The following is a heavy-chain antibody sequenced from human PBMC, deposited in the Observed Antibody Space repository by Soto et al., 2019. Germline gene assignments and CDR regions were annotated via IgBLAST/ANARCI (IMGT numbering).Heavy chain of an antibody. D-gene: IGHD3-22*01. Sequence: LSRTFAVSGDSIRGGYYWGCIRHAPGRRLEWIGSISHSGSTYYNQSLKSRVTISVDTSKNQFSLKLSSVTAADTAVYYCARDKDYHDSSGYYNPFDPWGQGTLVTVPS. CDR3: ARDKDYHDSSGYYNPFDP. V-gene: IGHV4-38-2*02. CDR2: ISHSGST. CDR1: GDSIRGGYY. J-gene: IGHJ5*02.